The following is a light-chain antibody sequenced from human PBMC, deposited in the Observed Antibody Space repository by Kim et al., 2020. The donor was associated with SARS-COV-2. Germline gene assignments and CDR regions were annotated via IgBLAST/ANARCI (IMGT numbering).Light chain of an antibody. CDR2: YDS. Sequence: APGKTARITCGGNNVGSKSVHWYQQKPGQAPVLVISYDSDRPSGIPERFSGSNSGNTATLTISRVEAGDEADYYCQVWDSSSDHPVLGGGTQLTVL. V-gene: IGLV3-21*04. CDR1: NVGSKS. J-gene: IGLJ3*02. CDR3: QVWDSSSDHPV.